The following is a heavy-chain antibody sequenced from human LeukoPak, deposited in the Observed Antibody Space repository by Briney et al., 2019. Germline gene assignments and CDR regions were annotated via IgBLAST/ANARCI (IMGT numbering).Heavy chain of an antibody. J-gene: IGHJ4*02. CDR3: ARGAVAGTDY. D-gene: IGHD6-19*01. V-gene: IGHV3-30*02. CDR1: GFTFSSYG. Sequence: GGSLRLSCAASGFTFSSYGMHWVRQAPGKGLEWVAFIRYDGSNKYYADSVKGRFTISRDNSKNTLYLQMNSLRSDDTAVYYCARGAVAGTDYWGQGTLVTVSS. CDR2: IRYDGSNK.